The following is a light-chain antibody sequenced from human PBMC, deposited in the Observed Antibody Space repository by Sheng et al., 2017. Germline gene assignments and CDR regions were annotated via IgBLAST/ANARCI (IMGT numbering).Light chain of an antibody. J-gene: IGLJ2*01. CDR3: AAWDDSLSGLVV. CDR1: SSNIGSNS. CDR2: NTD. Sequence: QSVLTQPPSASGTPGQRINISCSGSSSNIGSNSVNWYLHLPGAAPRLLLYNTDQRPSGVPDRFSGSKSGTSASLAISGLQSEDEAVYYCAAWDDSLSGLVVFGGGTKVTVL. V-gene: IGLV1-44*01.